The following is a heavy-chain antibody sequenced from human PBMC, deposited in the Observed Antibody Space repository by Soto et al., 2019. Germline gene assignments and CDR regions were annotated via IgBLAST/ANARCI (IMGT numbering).Heavy chain of an antibody. CDR3: AKNVWGITLFGGMDV. Sequence: GGSLRLSCAASGFTFSSYAMSWVRQAPGKGLEWVSAISGSGGSTYYADSVKGRFTISRDNSKNTLYLQMNSLRAEDTAVYYCAKNVWGITLFGGMDVWVQGTTVTVAS. J-gene: IGHJ6*02. CDR2: ISGSGGST. CDR1: GFTFSSYA. V-gene: IGHV3-23*01. D-gene: IGHD3-9*01.